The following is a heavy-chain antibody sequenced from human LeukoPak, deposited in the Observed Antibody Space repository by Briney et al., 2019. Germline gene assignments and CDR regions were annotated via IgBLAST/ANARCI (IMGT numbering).Heavy chain of an antibody. J-gene: IGHJ3*01. Sequence: ASVKVSCKASGYTFTRYYIHWLRQAPGQGIEWMEWIDPSTGGTNFAQKFQGRITMTRDTSINTVYTELNRLRSDDTAVYYCTKNQYSGTIITPLDPFDVWGQGTMVTVSS. CDR3: TKNQYSGTIITPLDPFDV. CDR1: GYTFTRYY. CDR2: IDPSTGGT. V-gene: IGHV1-2*02. D-gene: IGHD3-10*01.